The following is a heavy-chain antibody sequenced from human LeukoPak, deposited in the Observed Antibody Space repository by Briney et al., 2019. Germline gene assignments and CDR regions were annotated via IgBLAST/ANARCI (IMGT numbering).Heavy chain of an antibody. CDR3: ARVCSGSCSDAFDI. V-gene: IGHV3-7*01. Sequence: GGSLRLSCAATGFTFSSYWMSWVRQAPGKGLEWVANIKQDGSEKYYVDSVKGRFTISRDNAKKSLYLEMNSLRAEDTAVYYCARVCSGSCSDAFDIWGQGTMVTVSS. J-gene: IGHJ3*02. CDR1: GFTFSSYW. D-gene: IGHD2-15*01. CDR2: IKQDGSEK.